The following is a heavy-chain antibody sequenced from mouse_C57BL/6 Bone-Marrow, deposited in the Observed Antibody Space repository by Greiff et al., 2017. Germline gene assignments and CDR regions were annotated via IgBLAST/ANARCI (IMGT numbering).Heavy chain of an antibody. J-gene: IGHJ2*01. D-gene: IGHD2-1*01. CDR3: ARFYWDFDY. CDR2: IYPGSGST. Sequence: QVQLKQPGAELVKPGASVKMSCKASGYTFTSYWITWVKQRPGQGLEWIGDIYPGSGSTNYNEKFKSKATLTVDTSSSTAYMHLSSLTSEDSEVYYCARFYWDFDYWGQGTTLTVSS. V-gene: IGHV1-55*01. CDR1: GYTFTSYW.